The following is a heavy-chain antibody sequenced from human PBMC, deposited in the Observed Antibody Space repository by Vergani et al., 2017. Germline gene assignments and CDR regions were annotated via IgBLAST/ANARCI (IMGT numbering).Heavy chain of an antibody. D-gene: IGHD2-21*01. CDR3: ARVPIVVGGLAGAFDI. V-gene: IGHV4-59*01. CDR1: GGSISSYY. J-gene: IGHJ3*02. CDR2: IYYSGST. Sequence: QLQLQESGSGLVKPSQTLSLTCTVSGGSISSYYWSWIRQPPGKGLEWIGYIYYSGSTNYNPSLKSRVTISVDTSKNQFSLKLSSVTAADTAVYYCARVPIVVGGLAGAFDIWGQGTMVTVSS.